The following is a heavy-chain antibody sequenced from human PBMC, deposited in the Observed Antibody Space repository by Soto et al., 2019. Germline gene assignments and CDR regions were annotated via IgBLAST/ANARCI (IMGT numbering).Heavy chain of an antibody. V-gene: IGHV3-7*05. D-gene: IGHD3-3*01. CDR1: GFTFSSYW. Sequence: PGGSLRLSCAASGFTFSSYWMSWVRQAPGKGLEWVANIKQDGSEKYYVDSVKGRFTISRDNAKNSLYLQMNSLRAEDTAGYYCATDYDFWSGYYTPRYYGMDVWRQGTTVTASS. CDR3: ATDYDFWSGYYTPRYYGMDV. CDR2: IKQDGSEK. J-gene: IGHJ6*02.